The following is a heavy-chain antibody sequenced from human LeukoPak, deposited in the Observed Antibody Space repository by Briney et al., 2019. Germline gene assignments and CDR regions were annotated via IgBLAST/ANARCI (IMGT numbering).Heavy chain of an antibody. J-gene: IGHJ4*02. CDR3: ARDNDISGWYSPFDY. Sequence: GASVKVSCKASGYTFTSYGISWVRQAPGQGLEWMGWISAYNGNTNYAQKLQGRVTMTTDTSTSTAYMELRSLRSDDTAVYYCARDNDISGWYSPFDYWGQGTLVTVSS. CDR1: GYTFTSYG. D-gene: IGHD6-19*01. V-gene: IGHV1-18*01. CDR2: ISAYNGNT.